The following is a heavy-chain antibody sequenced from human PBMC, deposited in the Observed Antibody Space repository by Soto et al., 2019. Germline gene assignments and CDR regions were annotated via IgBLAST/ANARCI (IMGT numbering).Heavy chain of an antibody. D-gene: IGHD2-2*02. Sequence: SETLSLTCAVSGGSISSSNWWSWVRQPPGKGLEWIGGIYHSGSTNYNPSLKSRVTISVDTSKNQFSLKLSSVTAADTAVYYCARGNTPVDYWGQGTLVTVSS. V-gene: IGHV4-4*02. CDR1: GGSISSSNW. CDR3: ARGNTPVDY. CDR2: IYHSGST. J-gene: IGHJ4*02.